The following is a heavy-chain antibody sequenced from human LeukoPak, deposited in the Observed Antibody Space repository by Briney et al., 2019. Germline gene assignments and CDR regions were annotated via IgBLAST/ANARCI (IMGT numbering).Heavy chain of an antibody. CDR3: ATLLSSSYYFN. CDR2: IYHSGIT. Sequence: SETLSLTCIVSVYSISSGYYWGWIRQPPGEGLEWIGNIYHSGITYYKLYNPSLKSRVVISVDTSKNHFPLKLSTVTAADTAVYFCATLLSSSYYFN. D-gene: IGHD3-10*02. CDR1: VYSISSGYY. V-gene: IGHV4-38-2*02. J-gene: IGHJ4*01.